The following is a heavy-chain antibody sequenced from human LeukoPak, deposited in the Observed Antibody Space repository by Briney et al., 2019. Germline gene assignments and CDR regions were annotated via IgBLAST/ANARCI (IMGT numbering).Heavy chain of an antibody. Sequence: ASVKVSCTASGYTFTSYGISWVRQAPGQGREWMGWISAYKGNTNYAQKRQGRVTITTDTSTSTAYMELRSLRSDDTAVYYCARIPYSSGWFDAFDIWGQGTMVTVSS. CDR2: ISAYKGNT. CDR1: GYTFTSYG. J-gene: IGHJ3*02. CDR3: ARIPYSSGWFDAFDI. D-gene: IGHD6-19*01. V-gene: IGHV1-18*04.